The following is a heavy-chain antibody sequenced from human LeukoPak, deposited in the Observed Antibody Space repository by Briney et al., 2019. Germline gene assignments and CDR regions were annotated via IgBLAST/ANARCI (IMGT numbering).Heavy chain of an antibody. CDR3: ARENIAAAGTWFDP. Sequence: PSETLSLTCSVSGGSISRSSYYWGWIRQPPGKGPEWIGSVYYGGNTYYNPSLKSRVTISVDTSKNQFSLKLSSVTAADTAVYYCARENIAAAGTWFDPWGQGTLVTVSS. D-gene: IGHD6-13*01. J-gene: IGHJ5*02. CDR2: VYYGGNT. V-gene: IGHV4-39*07. CDR1: GGSISRSSYY.